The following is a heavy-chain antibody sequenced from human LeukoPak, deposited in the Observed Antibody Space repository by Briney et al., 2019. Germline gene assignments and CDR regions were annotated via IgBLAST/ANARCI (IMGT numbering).Heavy chain of an antibody. V-gene: IGHV4-59*08. D-gene: IGHD6-19*01. CDR2: IYYSGST. Sequence: PSETLSLTCTVSGGSISSHYWSWIRQPPGKGPEWIGYIYYSGSTNYNPSLKSRVTISEDTSKNQFSLKLSSVTAADTAVYFCARHGSDWYEYFQHWGQGTLVTVSS. CDR3: ARHGSDWYEYFQH. J-gene: IGHJ1*01. CDR1: GGSISSHY.